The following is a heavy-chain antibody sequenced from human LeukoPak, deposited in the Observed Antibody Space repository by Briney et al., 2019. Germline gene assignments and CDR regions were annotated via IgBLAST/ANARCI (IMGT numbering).Heavy chain of an antibody. D-gene: IGHD6-13*01. Sequence: PGGSLRLSCAASGFTFSSYDMSWVRQAPGEGLEWVSAISGSGGSTYYADSVKGRFTISRDNSKNTLYLQMNSLRAEDTAVYYCAKDHNEQQLVYDAFDIWGQGTMVTVSS. CDR1: GFTFSSYD. CDR3: AKDHNEQQLVYDAFDI. J-gene: IGHJ3*02. V-gene: IGHV3-23*01. CDR2: ISGSGGST.